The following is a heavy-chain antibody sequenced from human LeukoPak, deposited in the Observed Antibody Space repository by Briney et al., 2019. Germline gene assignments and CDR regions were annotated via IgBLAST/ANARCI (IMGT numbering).Heavy chain of an antibody. CDR1: GYSFTSYW. CDR2: IYPGDSYT. V-gene: IGHV5-51*01. J-gene: IGHJ4*02. Sequence: GESLKISFKGSGYSFTSYWIGWVRQRPGKGVWGMGIIYPGDSYTRYSPSVQGQVTIAADKSISTAYLQWSSLKASDTAVYYCARNTAMAPDYWGQGTLVTVSS. D-gene: IGHD5-18*01. CDR3: ARNTAMAPDY.